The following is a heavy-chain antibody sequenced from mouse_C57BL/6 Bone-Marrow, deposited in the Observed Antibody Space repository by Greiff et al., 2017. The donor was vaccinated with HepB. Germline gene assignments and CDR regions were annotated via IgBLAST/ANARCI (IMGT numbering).Heavy chain of an antibody. Sequence: VQLKESGPVLVKPGASVKMSCKASGYTFTDYYMNWVKQSHGKSLEWIGVINPYNGGTSYNQKFKGKATLTVDKSSSTAYMELNSLTSEDSAVYYCAREGYYDYYYLDYWGQGTTLTVSS. CDR3: AREGYYDYYYLDY. J-gene: IGHJ2*01. V-gene: IGHV1-19*01. CDR1: GYTFTDYY. CDR2: INPYNGGT. D-gene: IGHD2-4*01.